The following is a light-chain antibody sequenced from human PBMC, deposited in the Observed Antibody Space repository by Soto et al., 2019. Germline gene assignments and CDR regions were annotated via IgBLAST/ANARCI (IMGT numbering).Light chain of an antibody. CDR1: QAVNTK. Sequence: IGLNLSPAILSSIQEDRVTLSCRASQAVNTKLAWYQHKPGHAPRLLIYLPSNGAAGLPARFSGSGSGTDFTLTISHFEPEDFAVYYCHQRQSWPRTFGHGTKVDI. CDR2: LPS. CDR3: HQRQSWPRT. J-gene: IGKJ1*01. V-gene: IGKV3-11*01.